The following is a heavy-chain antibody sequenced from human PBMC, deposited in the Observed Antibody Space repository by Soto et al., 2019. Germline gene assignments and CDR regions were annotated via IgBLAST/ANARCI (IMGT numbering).Heavy chain of an antibody. Sequence: AGSLRLSCAASGFTVSRNYMTWVRQAPGKGLDWVSVIYSGGTTYYADSMKGRFTISRDNSKNTLYLQMNSLRAEDTAVYYCARAQVGAIYYYGMDVWGQGNTVTVSS. CDR3: ARAQVGAIYYYGMDV. D-gene: IGHD1-26*01. CDR1: GFTVSRNY. CDR2: IYSGGTT. V-gene: IGHV3-53*01. J-gene: IGHJ6*02.